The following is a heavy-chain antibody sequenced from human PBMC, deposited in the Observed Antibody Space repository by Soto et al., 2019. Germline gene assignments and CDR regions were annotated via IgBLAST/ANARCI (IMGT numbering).Heavy chain of an antibody. J-gene: IGHJ6*02. CDR3: ARGRGSGWYRGGYYYYYGMDV. Sequence: PSTPLALTCAFSGGSFSGYYWSWIRQRPGKGLEWIGEINHSGSTNYNPSPKSRVTISVDTSKNQFSLKLSSVTAADTAVYYCARGRGSGWYRGGYYYYYGMDVWGQGTTVTVSS. V-gene: IGHV4-34*01. D-gene: IGHD6-13*01. CDR2: INHSGST. CDR1: GGSFSGYY.